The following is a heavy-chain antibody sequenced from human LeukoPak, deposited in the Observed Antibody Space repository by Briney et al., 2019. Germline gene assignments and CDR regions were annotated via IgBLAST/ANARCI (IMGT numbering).Heavy chain of an antibody. CDR1: GFTFSSYG. CDR2: ISNSGSTI. J-gene: IGHJ3*02. V-gene: IGHV3-48*04. CDR3: ASAYYYVKSGFLDAFDM. Sequence: GRSLRLSCAASGFTFSSYGMHWVRQAPGKGLEWVSYISNSGSTIYYADSVKGRFTISRDNAKNSLYLQMNSLRAEDIALYYCASAYYYVKSGFLDAFDMWGQGTMVTVSS. D-gene: IGHD3-22*01.